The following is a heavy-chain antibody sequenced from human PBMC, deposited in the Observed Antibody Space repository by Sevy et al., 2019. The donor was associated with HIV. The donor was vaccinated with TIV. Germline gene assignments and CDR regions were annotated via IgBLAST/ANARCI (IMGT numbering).Heavy chain of an antibody. D-gene: IGHD3-22*01. CDR2: ISWSSGRI. V-gene: IGHV3-9*01. CDR1: GFTFEDYA. Sequence: GGSLRLSCAASGFTFEDYALHWVRQVPGKGLEWVSGISWSSGRIGYADSVKGRFTISRDNAKNSLYLQMNSLRAEDTAVYYCAKDSYYDSSGYFDAWGQGTLVTVSS. CDR3: AKDSYYDSSGYFDA. J-gene: IGHJ4*02.